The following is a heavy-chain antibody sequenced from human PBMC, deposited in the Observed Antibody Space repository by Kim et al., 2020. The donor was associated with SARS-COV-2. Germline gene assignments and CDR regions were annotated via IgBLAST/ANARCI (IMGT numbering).Heavy chain of an antibody. CDR1: GFTVSSNY. CDR2: IYSGGST. D-gene: IGHD6-13*01. CDR3: ARDSRAGNSSSWYYYYGMDV. V-gene: IGHV3-53*01. J-gene: IGHJ6*02. Sequence: GGSLRLSCAASGFTVSSNYMSWVRQAPGKGLEWVSVIYSGGSTYYADSVKGRFTISRDNSKNTLYLQMNSLRAEDTAVYYCARDSRAGNSSSWYYYYGMDVWGPGTTVTVSS.